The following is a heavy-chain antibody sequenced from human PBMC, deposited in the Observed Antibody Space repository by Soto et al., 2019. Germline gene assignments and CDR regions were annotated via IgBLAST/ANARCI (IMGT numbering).Heavy chain of an antibody. V-gene: IGHV4-30-2*05. CDR3: ARVGYHGWFDP. D-gene: IGHD6-13*01. Sequence: ASETLSLTCAVSGGSISSGGYSWSWIRQPPGKGLEWIGYIYHSGSTYYNPSLKSRVTISVDTSKNQFSLKLSSVTAADTAVYYCARVGYHGWFDPWGQGTLVTVSS. J-gene: IGHJ5*02. CDR2: IYHSGST. CDR1: GGSISSGGYS.